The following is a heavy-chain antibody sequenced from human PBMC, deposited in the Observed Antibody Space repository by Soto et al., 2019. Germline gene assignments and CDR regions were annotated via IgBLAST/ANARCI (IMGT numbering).Heavy chain of an antibody. V-gene: IGHV3-66*01. D-gene: IGHD3-10*01. CDR3: ARVRAITMVRGVTNWFDP. J-gene: IGHJ5*02. CDR2: IYSGGST. Sequence: EVQLVESGGGLVQPGGSLRLSCAASGFTVSSNYMSWVRQAPGKGLEWVSVIYSGGSTYYADSVKGRFTISRDNSKNTLYLQINSRRAEDTAVYSCARVRAITMVRGVTNWFDPWGQGTLVTVSS. CDR1: GFTVSSNY.